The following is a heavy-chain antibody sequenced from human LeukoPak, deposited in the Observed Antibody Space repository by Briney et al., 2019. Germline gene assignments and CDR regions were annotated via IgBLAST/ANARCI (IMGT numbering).Heavy chain of an antibody. V-gene: IGHV3-73*01. CDR2: IRSKANSYAT. D-gene: IGHD6-13*01. J-gene: IGHJ4*02. CDR3: TRHMYSSDY. Sequence: GGSLRLSCAASGFTFSGSAMHWARQASGKGLEWVGRIRSKANSYATAYAASVKGRFTISRDDSKNTAYLQMNSLKTEDTAVYYCTRHMYSSDYWGQGTLVTVSS. CDR1: GFTFSGSA.